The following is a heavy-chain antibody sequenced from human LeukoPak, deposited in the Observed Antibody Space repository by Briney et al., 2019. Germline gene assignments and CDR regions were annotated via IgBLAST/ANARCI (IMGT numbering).Heavy chain of an antibody. J-gene: IGHJ4*02. Sequence: PSETLSLTCTVSGGSISSYYWSWIRQPPGKGLEWIGYIYYSGSTNYNPSLKSRVTISVDTSENQFSLKLSSVTAADTAVYYCARVRYYDSSGYYYYFDYWGQGTLVTVSS. CDR3: ARVRYYDSSGYYYYFDY. CDR2: IYYSGST. V-gene: IGHV4-59*01. CDR1: GGSISSYY. D-gene: IGHD3-22*01.